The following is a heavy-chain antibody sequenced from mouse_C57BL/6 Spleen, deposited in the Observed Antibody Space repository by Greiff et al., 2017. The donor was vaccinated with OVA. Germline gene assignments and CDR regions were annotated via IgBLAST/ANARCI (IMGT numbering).Heavy chain of an antibody. V-gene: IGHV5-16*01. D-gene: IGHD3-2*02. CDR3: ARDDSSGYSLFAY. CDR2: INYDGSST. Sequence: EVKLVESEGGLVQPGSSMKLSCTASGFTFSDYYMAWVRQVPEKGLEWVANINYDGSSTYYLDSLKSRFIISRDNAKNILYLQMSSLKSEDTATYYCARDDSSGYSLFAYWGQGTLVTVSA. J-gene: IGHJ3*01. CDR1: GFTFSDYY.